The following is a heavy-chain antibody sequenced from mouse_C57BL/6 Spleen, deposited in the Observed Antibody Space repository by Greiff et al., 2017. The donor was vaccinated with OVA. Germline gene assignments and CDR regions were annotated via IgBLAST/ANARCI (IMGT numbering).Heavy chain of an antibody. J-gene: IGHJ2*01. CDR3: ARYTGTYYVDY. D-gene: IGHD4-1*01. V-gene: IGHV7-3*01. Sequence: VQLKESGGGLVQPGGSLSLSCAASGFTFTDYYMSWVRQPPGKALEWLGFIRNKANGYTTEYSASVKGRFTSSRDNSQSILYHQMKALIAEDRATYYCARYTGTYYVDYWGQGTTLTVSS. CDR1: GFTFTDYY. CDR2: IRNKANGYTT.